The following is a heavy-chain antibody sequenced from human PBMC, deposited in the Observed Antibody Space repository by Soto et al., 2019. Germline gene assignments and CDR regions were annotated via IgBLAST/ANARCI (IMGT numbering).Heavy chain of an antibody. Sequence: GESLKISCKGSGYRFSSYWIAWVRQMPGKGLEWMGIIYPGDSDTRYSPSFQGQVTFSVDKSNNTAYLQWSSLKASDTAMYYCARQGSNGAYYYYGMDVWGQGTAVTVSS. J-gene: IGHJ6*02. CDR1: GYRFSSYW. D-gene: IGHD2-8*01. CDR3: ARQGSNGAYYYYGMDV. CDR2: IYPGDSDT. V-gene: IGHV5-51*01.